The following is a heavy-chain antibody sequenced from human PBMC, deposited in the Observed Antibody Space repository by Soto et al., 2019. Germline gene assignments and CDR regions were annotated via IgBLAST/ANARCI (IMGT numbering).Heavy chain of an antibody. Sequence: QVQLVESGGGVVQPGRSLRLSCAASGFTFSSYGMHWVRQAPGKGLEWVAVIIYDGSTKYYADSVKGRFTISRDNSKITLYLQMNSLRAEDTAVYYCAKDRMGDSVRGYFDSWGQGTLVTVSS. CDR3: AKDRMGDSVRGYFDS. CDR2: IIYDGSTK. J-gene: IGHJ4*02. D-gene: IGHD3-10*01. CDR1: GFTFSSYG. V-gene: IGHV3-30*18.